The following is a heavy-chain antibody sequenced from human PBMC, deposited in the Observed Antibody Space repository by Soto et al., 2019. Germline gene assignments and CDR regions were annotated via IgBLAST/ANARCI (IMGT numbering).Heavy chain of an antibody. CDR1: GFTFGSYG. D-gene: IGHD6-19*01. CDR2: ISYDGSNK. V-gene: IGHV3-30*18. J-gene: IGHJ6*02. Sequence: GGSLRLSCAASGFTFGSYGMHWVRQAPGKGLEWVAVISYDGSNKYYADSVKGRFTISRDNSKNTLYLQMNSLRAEDTAVYYCAKDQWVGTGVDSYYYYGMDVWGQGTTVTVSS. CDR3: AKDQWVGTGVDSYYYYGMDV.